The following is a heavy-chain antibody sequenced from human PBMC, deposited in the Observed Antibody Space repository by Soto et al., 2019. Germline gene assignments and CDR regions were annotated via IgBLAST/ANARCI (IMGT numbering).Heavy chain of an antibody. J-gene: IGHJ3*02. V-gene: IGHV1-18*01. CDR2: ISAYNGKT. Sequence: QVQLEQSGAEVKKPGASVKVSCKASGYTFTSYGISWVRQAPGQGLEWMGWISAYNGKTNYAQKRQGRITMTTDTSTSTAYMELRSLRSDDTAVYYCARLTMAQDAFDIWGQGTMVTVSS. D-gene: IGHD3-10*01. CDR1: GYTFTSYG. CDR3: ARLTMAQDAFDI.